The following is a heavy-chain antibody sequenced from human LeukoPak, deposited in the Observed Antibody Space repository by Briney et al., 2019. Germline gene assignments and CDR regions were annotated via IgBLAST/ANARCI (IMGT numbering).Heavy chain of an antibody. V-gene: IGHV3-30*02. CDR2: IRYDGSNK. J-gene: IGHJ4*02. CDR1: GFTFSSYG. Sequence: GGSLRLSCAASGFTFSSYGMHWVRQAPGKGLEWVAFIRYDGSNKYYADSVKGRFTISRDNSKNTLYLQMNSLRAEDTAVYYCARDRNYFDGGYFDYWGQGTLVTVSS. D-gene: IGHD3-22*01. CDR3: ARDRNYFDGGYFDY.